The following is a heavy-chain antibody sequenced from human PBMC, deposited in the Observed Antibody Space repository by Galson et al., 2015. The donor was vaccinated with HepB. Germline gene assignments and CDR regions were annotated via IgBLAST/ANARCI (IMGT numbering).Heavy chain of an antibody. J-gene: IGHJ4*02. CDR1: GGSISSGGYY. CDR3: ARAPRPRYYDSSGYYYVPFNFDY. V-gene: IGHV4-31*03. CDR2: IYYSGST. D-gene: IGHD3-22*01. Sequence: TLSLTCTVSGGSISSGGYYWSWIRQHPGKGLEWIGYIYYSGSTYYNPSLKSRVTISVDTSKNQFSLKLSSVTAADTAVYYCARAPRPRYYDSSGYYYVPFNFDYWGQGTLVTVSS.